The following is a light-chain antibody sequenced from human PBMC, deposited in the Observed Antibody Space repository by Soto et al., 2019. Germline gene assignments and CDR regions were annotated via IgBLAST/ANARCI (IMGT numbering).Light chain of an antibody. CDR3: QQSYNSPRYS. CDR2: GAS. V-gene: IGKV1-39*01. J-gene: IGKJ2*01. CDR1: ETIGRH. Sequence: DIQMTQSPSFLSASVGDRVTITCRASETIGRHLNWYQQKPGKVPKLLIYGASSLQSGVPFRFSGSGSGTEFTLTISSLLPEDSATYYCQQSYNSPRYSFGQGTNLEIE.